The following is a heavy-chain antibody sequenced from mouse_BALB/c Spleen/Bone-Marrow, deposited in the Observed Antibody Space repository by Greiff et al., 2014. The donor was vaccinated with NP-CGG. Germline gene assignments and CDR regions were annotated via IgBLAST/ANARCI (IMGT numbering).Heavy chain of an antibody. V-gene: IGHV1S45*01. CDR2: INPYNDYT. CDR1: GYTFTDYH. Sequence: VQLQQSGAELVWPGASVKISCKAFGYTFTDYHINWVKQRPGQGLDWIGYINPYNDYTNYNQKFKGKATLIVDKSSSTAYMELSSLTSEDSAVFYCARHGSSYVRFAYWGQGTLVTVSA. CDR3: ARHGSSYVRFAY. J-gene: IGHJ3*01. D-gene: IGHD1-1*01.